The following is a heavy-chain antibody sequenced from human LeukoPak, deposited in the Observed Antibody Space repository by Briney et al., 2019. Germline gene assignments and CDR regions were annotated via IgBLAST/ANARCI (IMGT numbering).Heavy chain of an antibody. J-gene: IGHJ3*02. Sequence: PGGSLRLSCAASGFTFSSYAMSWVRQAPGKGLEWVSAISGSGGSSYYADSVKGRFTISRDNSKNTLYLQMNSLRAEDTAVYYCAKDLSSSWFNDAFDIWGQGTMVTVSS. D-gene: IGHD6-13*01. CDR3: AKDLSSSWFNDAFDI. CDR2: ISGSGGSS. CDR1: GFTFSSYA. V-gene: IGHV3-23*01.